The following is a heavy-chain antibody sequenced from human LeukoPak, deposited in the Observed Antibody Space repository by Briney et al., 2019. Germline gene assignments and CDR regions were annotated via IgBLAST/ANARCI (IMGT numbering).Heavy chain of an antibody. D-gene: IGHD5-18*01. CDR1: GFTFSSYG. Sequence: GGSLRLSCAASGFTFSSYGMHWVRQAPGMGREWVAFIRYDGINEYYGDSVKGRFTISRDNSKDTLYLQMHSLRTEDTAVYYCAKEVYRQGYGGIMDVWGKGTTVTVSS. J-gene: IGHJ6*03. CDR2: IRYDGINE. CDR3: AKEVYRQGYGGIMDV. V-gene: IGHV3-30*02.